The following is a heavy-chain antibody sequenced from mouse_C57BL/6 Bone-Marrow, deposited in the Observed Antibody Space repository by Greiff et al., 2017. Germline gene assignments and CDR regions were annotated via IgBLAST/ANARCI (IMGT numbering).Heavy chain of an antibody. CDR3: AVTTVVAFSKYFDY. Sequence: QVQLKQSGAELARPGASVKLSCKASGYTFTSYGISWVKQRTGQGLEWIGEIYPRSGNTYYNEKFKGKATLTAAKSSSTAYMGLRSLTSEDSAVYFCAVTTVVAFSKYFDYWGQGTTLTVSS. CDR2: IYPRSGNT. V-gene: IGHV1-81*01. D-gene: IGHD1-1*01. CDR1: GYTFTSYG. J-gene: IGHJ2*01.